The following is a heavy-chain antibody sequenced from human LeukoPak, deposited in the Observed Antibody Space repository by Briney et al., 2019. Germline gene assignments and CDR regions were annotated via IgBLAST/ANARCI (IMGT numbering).Heavy chain of an antibody. J-gene: IGHJ6*02. V-gene: IGHV3-23*01. CDR3: AKGAAQGVGAYYYYGMDV. CDR1: GFTFSSYA. CDR2: ISGSGGST. D-gene: IGHD1-26*01. Sequence: QSGGSLRLSCAASGFTFSSYAMSWVRQAPGKGLEWVSAISGSGGSTYYADSVKGRFTISRDNSKNTLYLQMNSLRAEDTAVYYCAKGAAQGVGAYYYYGMDVWGQGTTVTVSS.